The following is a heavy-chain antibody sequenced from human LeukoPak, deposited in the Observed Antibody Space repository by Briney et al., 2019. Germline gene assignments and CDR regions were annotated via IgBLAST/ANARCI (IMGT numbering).Heavy chain of an antibody. V-gene: IGHV3-21*01. D-gene: IGHD3-22*01. Sequence: PGGSLRLSCAASGFTFSSYSMNWVRQAPGKGLEWVSSISSSSSYIYYADSVKGRFTISRDNAKNSLYLQMNSLRAEDTAVYYCARGMIVPRGFDYWGQATLVTVSS. J-gene: IGHJ4*02. CDR2: ISSSSSYI. CDR1: GFTFSSYS. CDR3: ARGMIVPRGFDY.